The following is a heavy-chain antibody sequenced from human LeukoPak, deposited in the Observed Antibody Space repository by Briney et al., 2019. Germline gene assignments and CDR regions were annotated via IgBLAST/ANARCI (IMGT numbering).Heavy chain of an antibody. D-gene: IGHD6-25*01. CDR3: ARAPGREAAKVDY. V-gene: IGHV3-7*01. CDR1: GFTFSSYW. J-gene: IGHJ4*02. CDR2: IKQDGSEK. Sequence: GGSLRLSCAASGFTFSSYWMSWVRQAPGKGLEWVANIKQDGSEKYYVDSVKGRFAISRDNAKNSLHLQMNSLRAEDTAVYYCARAPGREAAKVDYWGQGTLVTVSS.